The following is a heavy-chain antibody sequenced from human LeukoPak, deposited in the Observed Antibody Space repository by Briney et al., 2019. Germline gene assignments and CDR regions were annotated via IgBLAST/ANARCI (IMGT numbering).Heavy chain of an antibody. J-gene: IGHJ6*03. CDR3: ARDYTGSYYYYYMDV. D-gene: IGHD2-8*02. V-gene: IGHV4-34*01. Sequence: PSEPLSLTCAVYGGSFSGYYWSWIRQPPGKGLEWIGEINHSGSTNYNPSLKSRVTISVDTSKNQFSLKLSSVTAADTAVYYCARDYTGSYYYYYMDVWGKGTTVTVSS. CDR2: INHSGST. CDR1: GGSFSGYY.